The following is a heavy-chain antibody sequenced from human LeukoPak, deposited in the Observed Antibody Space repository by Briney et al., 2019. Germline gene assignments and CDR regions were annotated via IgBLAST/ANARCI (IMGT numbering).Heavy chain of an antibody. D-gene: IGHD1-26*01. CDR1: GYTFTNYD. V-gene: IGHV1-8*01. Sequence: ASVKVSCKASGYTFTNYDINWARQATGQGLEWMGWMNPNSGNTGYAQKFQGRVTMTRNTSISTAYMELSSLRSEDTALYYCAGDIAGATKGGWFDTWGQGTPVTVSS. J-gene: IGHJ5*02. CDR3: AGDIAGATKGGWFDT. CDR2: MNPNSGNT.